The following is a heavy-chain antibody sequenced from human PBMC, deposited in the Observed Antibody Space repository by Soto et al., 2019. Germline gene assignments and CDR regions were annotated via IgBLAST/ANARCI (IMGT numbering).Heavy chain of an antibody. CDR3: ATDLPPVDY. CDR1: GYTFSCCH. J-gene: IGHJ4*02. Sequence: QIQLVQSGAEVKKPGASVKVACKAYGYTFSCCHITWVRPAPGQGLEWMGWISAYNGNTNYAQNLQGRVTMTTDPSTSTAYMELRSLRSDDTAVYYCATDLPPVDYWGQGTLVTVSS. V-gene: IGHV1-18*01. CDR2: ISAYNGNT.